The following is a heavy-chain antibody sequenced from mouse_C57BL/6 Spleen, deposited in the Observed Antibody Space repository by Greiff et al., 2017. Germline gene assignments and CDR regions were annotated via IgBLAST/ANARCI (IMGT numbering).Heavy chain of an antibody. CDR3: ARQSGTVYFDY. CDR1: GFTFSDYG. Sequence: EVQGVESGGGLVQPGGSLKLSCAASGFTFSDYGMAWVRQAPRKGPEWVAFISNLAYSIYYADTVTGRFTISRENAKNTLYLEMSSLRSEDTAMYYCARQSGTVYFDYWGQGTTLTVSS. J-gene: IGHJ2*01. CDR2: ISNLAYSI. D-gene: IGHD4-1*01. V-gene: IGHV5-15*01.